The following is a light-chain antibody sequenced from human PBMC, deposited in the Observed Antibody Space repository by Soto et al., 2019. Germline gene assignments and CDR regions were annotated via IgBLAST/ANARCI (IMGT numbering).Light chain of an antibody. V-gene: IGKV1-33*01. Sequence: DIQMTQSPSSLSASVGDRVTITCQASQDISNYLNWYQQKPGKAPKLLIYDASNLETGVPSRFSGSGSGTDFTFTISSLQPEEIATYYCQQYDNLPPFGGGTKVEIK. J-gene: IGKJ4*01. CDR2: DAS. CDR1: QDISNY. CDR3: QQYDNLPP.